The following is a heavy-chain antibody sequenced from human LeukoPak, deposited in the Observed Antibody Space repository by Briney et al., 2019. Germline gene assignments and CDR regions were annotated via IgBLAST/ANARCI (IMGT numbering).Heavy chain of an antibody. J-gene: IGHJ5*02. D-gene: IGHD2-21*01. CDR3: ARQPHYYNWFDP. Sequence: ASVKVSCKASSYTFTRYGISWVRQAPGQGLEWMGWINPNSGGTNYAQKFQGRVTMTRDTSISTAYMELSRLRSDDTAVYYCARQPHYYNWFDPWGQGTLVTVSS. CDR2: INPNSGGT. CDR1: SYTFTRYG. V-gene: IGHV1-2*02.